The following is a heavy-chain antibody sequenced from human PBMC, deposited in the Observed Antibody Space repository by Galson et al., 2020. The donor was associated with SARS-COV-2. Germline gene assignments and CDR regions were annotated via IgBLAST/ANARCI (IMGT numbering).Heavy chain of an antibody. CDR2: ISTTSSHT. V-gene: IGHV3-11*05. J-gene: IGHJ4*02. CDR1: GFTFGDYY. D-gene: IGHD3-22*01. Sequence: GESLKISCAASGFTFGDYYMSWIRQAPGKGLEWVTDISTTSSHTNYADSVRGRFTISRDNAKNSLYLQMNSLRAEDTAVYYCAREVVTYFDSWGQGTLVTVSS. CDR3: AREVVTYFDS.